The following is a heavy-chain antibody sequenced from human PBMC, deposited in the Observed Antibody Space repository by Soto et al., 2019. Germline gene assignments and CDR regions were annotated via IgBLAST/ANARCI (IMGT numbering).Heavy chain of an antibody. V-gene: IGHV4-4*02. J-gene: IGHJ4*02. CDR3: ARHTAVPRTRGFDY. Sequence: QVHLQEPGPGLVKHSGTLSLTCAVSGGSITTNWWSWVRQPPGKGLEWVGEIYHSGTTNYNPSLRGRVTKSVDKANNQFSLNVNSVTAADSAIYYCARHTAVPRTRGFDYWGQGNLVTVSS. CDR2: IYHSGTT. CDR1: GGSITTNW. D-gene: IGHD5-18*01.